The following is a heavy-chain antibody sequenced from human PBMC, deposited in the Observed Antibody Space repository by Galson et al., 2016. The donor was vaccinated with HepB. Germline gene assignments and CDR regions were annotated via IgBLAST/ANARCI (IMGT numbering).Heavy chain of an antibody. D-gene: IGHD3-22*01. J-gene: IGHJ4*02. Sequence: SLRLSCAASGFTLINYAMHWVRQAPGKGLEYVSTISTNGGYTNYADSVKGRFTISRDNSKNTLYLQMSRLRPEDTAVYYCVKGGYYDRKGFDYWGQGTLVTVSS. V-gene: IGHV3-64D*06. CDR2: ISTNGGYT. CDR3: VKGGYYDRKGFDY. CDR1: GFTLINYA.